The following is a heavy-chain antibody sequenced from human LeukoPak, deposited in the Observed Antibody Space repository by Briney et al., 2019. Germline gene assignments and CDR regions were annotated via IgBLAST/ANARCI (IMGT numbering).Heavy chain of an antibody. V-gene: IGHV1-69*06. CDR1: GGTFSSYA. Sequence: SVKDSCKASGGTFSSYAISWVRQAPGQGLEWMGGIIPIFGTANYAQKFQGRVTITADKSTSTAYMELSSLRSEDTAVYYCASCIVVVPTAIGSCAFDIWGQGTMVTVSS. J-gene: IGHJ3*02. CDR3: ASCIVVVPTAIGSCAFDI. CDR2: IIPIFGTA. D-gene: IGHD2-2*01.